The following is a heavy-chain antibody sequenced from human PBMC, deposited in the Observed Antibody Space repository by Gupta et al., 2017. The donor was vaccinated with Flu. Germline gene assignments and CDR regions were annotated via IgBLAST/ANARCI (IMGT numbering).Heavy chain of an antibody. V-gene: IGHV3-23*01. J-gene: IGHJ4*02. CDR3: ARGGCVEGGGIDGSEDH. CDR2: VSSDGIGK. CDR1: GYPFNSYA. D-gene: IGHD3-16*01. Sequence: EVFLLESGGDLVQPGASLRLSCTPSGYPFNSYAMNWVRQAPGKGLEWVAGVSSDGIGKNYGEIGDGSFTNFKDNAGNTKEMQMENLKKDEQDTEYCARGGCVEGGGIDGSEDHWGQGAVVTVSS.